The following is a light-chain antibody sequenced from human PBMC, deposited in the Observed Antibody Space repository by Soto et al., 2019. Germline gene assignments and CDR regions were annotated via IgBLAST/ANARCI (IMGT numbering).Light chain of an antibody. CDR3: SSYTTSITHVV. J-gene: IGLJ2*01. Sequence: QSVLTQPASVSGAPGQWVTISCTGTSTDVGSYNDVSWYQQLPGKAPKLLIYDVSNRPSGVSYRFSGSKSGNTASLTISGLQAEDEADYYCSSYTTSITHVVFGGGTKVTVL. CDR2: DVS. CDR1: STDVGSYND. V-gene: IGLV2-14*01.